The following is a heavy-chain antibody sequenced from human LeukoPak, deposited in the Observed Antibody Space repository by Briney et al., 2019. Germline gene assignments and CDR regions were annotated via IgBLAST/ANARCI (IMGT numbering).Heavy chain of an antibody. V-gene: IGHV1-18*01. D-gene: IGHD2-2*01. J-gene: IGHJ6*02. CDR2: ISIYIDKA. CDR1: GCTFTSYA. Sequence: GASVTVSCKASGCTFTSYAITWVRQVPGQGLEWMGWISIYIDKAKYAQNLQGRVTLTTDPSTSTAYMELRSLRSDDTAVYYCARVGKGFVAAPAAIPDYYYGIDVWGQGTTVTVSS. CDR3: ARVGKGFVAAPAAIPDYYYGIDV.